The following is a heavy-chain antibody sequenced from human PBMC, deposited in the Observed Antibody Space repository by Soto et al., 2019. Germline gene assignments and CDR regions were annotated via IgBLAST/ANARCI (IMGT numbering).Heavy chain of an antibody. V-gene: IGHV4-30-4*01. CDR2: ISNSGST. Sequence: PSETLSLTCTVSGGSVTSDEDYWSWIRQSPGKGLEWIGYISNSGSTGYNPSLKSRASMSMDTSKNRISLKLDSVTAADAGVYFCARDGMTTGDTWGPGTLVTVSS. CDR1: GGSVTSDEDY. J-gene: IGHJ4*02. D-gene: IGHD2-21*02. CDR3: ARDGMTTGDT.